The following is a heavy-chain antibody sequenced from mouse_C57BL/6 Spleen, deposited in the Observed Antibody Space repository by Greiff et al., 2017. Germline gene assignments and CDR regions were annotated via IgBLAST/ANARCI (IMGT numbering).Heavy chain of an antibody. CDR2: IYPGDGDT. Sequence: QVQLKQSGAELVKPGASVKISCKASGYAFSSYWMNWVKQRPGKGLEWIVQIYPGDGDTNYNGKFKGKATLTADKSSSTAYMQLSSLTSEDSAVYFCARDGDYGLYYFDYWGQGTTLTVSS. V-gene: IGHV1-80*01. J-gene: IGHJ2*01. CDR1: GYAFSSYW. CDR3: ARDGDYGLYYFDY. D-gene: IGHD2-13*01.